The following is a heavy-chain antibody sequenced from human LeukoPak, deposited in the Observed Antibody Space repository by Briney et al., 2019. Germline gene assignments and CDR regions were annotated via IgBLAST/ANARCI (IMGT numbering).Heavy chain of an antibody. CDR2: ISDSSDRT. V-gene: IGHV3-23*01. J-gene: IGHJ4*02. Sequence: PGGSLRLSCAASGFTFTSYAMSWVRQAPGKGLEWVSTISDSSDRTYYADSVKGRFTISRDSGKNSVYLQMNSLTTDDTAFYFCAKELDTMFFDYWGQGALVTVSS. D-gene: IGHD3-10*02. CDR1: GFTFTSYA. CDR3: AKELDTMFFDY.